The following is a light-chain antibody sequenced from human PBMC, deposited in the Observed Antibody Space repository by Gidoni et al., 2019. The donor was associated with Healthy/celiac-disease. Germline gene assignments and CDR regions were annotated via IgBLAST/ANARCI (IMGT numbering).Light chain of an antibody. CDR3: QQSYSTPWT. J-gene: IGKJ1*01. V-gene: IGKV1-39*01. CDR2: AAS. CDR1: QSISSY. Sequence: DIQRTQSPSSLSASVGDRVTITCRAIQSISSYLNWYQQKPGKAPKLLIYAASSLQSGVPSRFSGSGSGTDFTLTISSLQPEDFATYYCQQSYSTPWTFGQGTNVEIK.